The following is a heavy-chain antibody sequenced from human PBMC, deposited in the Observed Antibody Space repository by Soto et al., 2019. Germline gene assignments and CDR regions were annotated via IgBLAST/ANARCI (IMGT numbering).Heavy chain of an antibody. D-gene: IGHD6-19*01. J-gene: IGHJ4*02. CDR1: GFTFSSYP. Sequence: QVQLVESGGGVVQPGRSLRLSCAASGFTFSSYPMQWVRQAPGKGLEWVALIWYDGSKEFYADSVKGRFTISRDNSKNTLYLQMNSLRAEDRAGYYGARTYSSGWFGVEYWGQGTLVTVSS. CDR2: IWYDGSKE. V-gene: IGHV3-33*01. CDR3: ARTYSSGWFGVEY.